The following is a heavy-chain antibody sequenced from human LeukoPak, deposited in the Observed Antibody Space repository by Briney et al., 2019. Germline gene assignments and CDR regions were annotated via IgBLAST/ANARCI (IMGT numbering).Heavy chain of an antibody. CDR1: VYTFTDYH. Sequence: ASVKVSCKAFVYTFTDYHMHWVRQAPGQGLEWMGWINPNSGDANYAQKFQGRVTMTRDTTISTAYMELSRLRSDDKAVFYCATLMAHLDYWGQGTPVTVSS. CDR3: ATLMAHLDY. CDR2: INPNSGDA. V-gene: IGHV1-2*02. D-gene: IGHD2-8*01. J-gene: IGHJ4*02.